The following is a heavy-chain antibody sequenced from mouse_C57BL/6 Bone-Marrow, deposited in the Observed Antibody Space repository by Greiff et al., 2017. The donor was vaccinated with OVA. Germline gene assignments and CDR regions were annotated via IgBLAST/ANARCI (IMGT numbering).Heavy chain of an antibody. CDR3: AGWEFAC. CDR2: IDPSDGYT. D-gene: IGHD4-1*01. CDR1: GYTFTSYW. Sequence: QVQLQQPGAELVKPGASVKLSCKASGYTFTSYWIQWVKQRPGQGLEWIGEIDPSDGYTNYNQKFKGKATATVDTSSSTVNMQLSSLTSEDSAVYYCAGWEFACWGQGTLVAVSA. V-gene: IGHV1-50*01. J-gene: IGHJ3*01.